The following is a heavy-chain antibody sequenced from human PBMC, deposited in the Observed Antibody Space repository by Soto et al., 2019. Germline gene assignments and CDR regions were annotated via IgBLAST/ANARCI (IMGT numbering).Heavy chain of an antibody. J-gene: IGHJ4*02. CDR1: GFTFSSYG. Sequence: GGSLRLSCAASGFTFSSYGMHWVRQAPGKGLEWVAVIWYDGGNKYYADSVKGRFTISRDNSKNTLYLQMNSLRAEDTAVYYCARDGQWLPRDGLRSSYYFDYWGQGTLVTVSS. CDR3: ARDGQWLPRDGLRSSYYFDY. V-gene: IGHV3-33*01. CDR2: IWYDGGNK. D-gene: IGHD6-19*01.